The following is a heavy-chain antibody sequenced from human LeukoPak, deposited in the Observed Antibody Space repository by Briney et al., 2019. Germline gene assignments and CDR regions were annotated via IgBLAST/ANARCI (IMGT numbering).Heavy chain of an antibody. D-gene: IGHD3-22*01. Sequence: GGSLRLSCTASGLTFINHCMHWVRQAPAKGLEWVAFIPYYGANKYYAASVKGRFTISRDTSKNMLSLQMSRLSAEDTALYYCVNGCDSRGYFCYFDYWGQGALVTVSS. CDR3: VNGCDSRGYFCYFDY. CDR2: IPYYGANK. V-gene: IGHV3-30*02. J-gene: IGHJ4*02. CDR1: GLTFINHC.